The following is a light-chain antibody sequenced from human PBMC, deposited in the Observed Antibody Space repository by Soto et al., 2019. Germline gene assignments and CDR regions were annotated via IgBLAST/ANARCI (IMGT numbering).Light chain of an antibody. CDR3: QQYNRLWT. CDR2: GAS. Sequence: EIVMTQSPATLSVSPGERATLSCRASESVSSNLAWYQQKPGQPPSLLIYGASARATGIPARFSGSGSGTEFTLTISSLQSEDFATYYCQQYNRLWTFGQGTKVEVK. V-gene: IGKV3-15*01. J-gene: IGKJ1*01. CDR1: ESVSSN.